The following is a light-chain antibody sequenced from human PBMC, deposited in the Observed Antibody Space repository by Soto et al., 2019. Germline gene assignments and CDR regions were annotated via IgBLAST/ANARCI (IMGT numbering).Light chain of an antibody. CDR2: GAS. Sequence: EIVMTQSPATLSVSPGERATLSCRASQSVSSNLAWYQQKPGQAPRLLIYGASTRATGIPARFSGSGSGTEFTLTISSLQSEDFAVYYCQQYNNWPPVFGQGTKGEIK. J-gene: IGKJ1*01. CDR3: QQYNNWPPV. V-gene: IGKV3-15*01. CDR1: QSVSSN.